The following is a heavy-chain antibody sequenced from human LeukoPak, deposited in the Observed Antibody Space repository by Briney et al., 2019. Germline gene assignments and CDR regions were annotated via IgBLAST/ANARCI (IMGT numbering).Heavy chain of an antibody. V-gene: IGHV3-53*01. CDR3: ARDPAAGLYGMDV. CDR2: IYSGGST. Sequence: GGSLRLSCAASGFTVSNNHMSWVRQAPGKGLEWVSIIYSGGSTYSADSVKGRFTSSRDNSKNTLYLQMNSLRAEDTAVYYCARDPAAGLYGMDVWGQGTTVTVSS. CDR1: GFTVSNNH. D-gene: IGHD6-13*01. J-gene: IGHJ6*02.